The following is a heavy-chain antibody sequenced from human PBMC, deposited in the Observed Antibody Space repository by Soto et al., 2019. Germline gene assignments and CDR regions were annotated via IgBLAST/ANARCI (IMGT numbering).Heavy chain of an antibody. CDR3: AKGGFWVHYGMDV. Sequence: EVQLSESGGALAQPGGSLRLSCAASGSTFSAFCMNWVRQAPGKGLEWVSAISRSGDITYYADSVKRRFTISRDNSKNTLYLEMNSLTGDDTAVYYCAKGGFWVHYGMDVWGQGTTVIVSS. J-gene: IGHJ6*02. V-gene: IGHV3-23*01. CDR1: GSTFSAFC. D-gene: IGHD2-15*01. CDR2: ISRSGDIT.